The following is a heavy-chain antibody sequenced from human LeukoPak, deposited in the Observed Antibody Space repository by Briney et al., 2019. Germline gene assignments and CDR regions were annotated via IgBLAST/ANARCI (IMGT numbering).Heavy chain of an antibody. V-gene: IGHV4-59*01. CDR1: GGSISSYY. D-gene: IGHD6-6*01. Sequence: PSETLSLTCTVSGGSISSYYWSWIRQPPGKGLEWIGYNYYSGSTNYNPSLKSRVTISVDTSKNQFSLKLSSVTAADTAVYYCAIGSIAARYLGYWGQGTLVTVSS. J-gene: IGHJ4*02. CDR3: AIGSIAARYLGY. CDR2: NYYSGST.